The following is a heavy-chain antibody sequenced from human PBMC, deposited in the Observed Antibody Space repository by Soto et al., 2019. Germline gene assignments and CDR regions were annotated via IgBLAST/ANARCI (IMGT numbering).Heavy chain of an antibody. D-gene: IGHD5-12*01. Sequence: EVQLVESGGGLIQPGGSLRLSCAAAGFTVSSNYMTWVRQAPGKGLEWVSVIYIGGTTYYVDSVKGRFTISRDNSKNTLYLQMNSLRDEDTAVYYCARGFKWLDYWGQGTLVTVSS. CDR3: ARGFKWLDY. J-gene: IGHJ4*02. CDR1: GFTVSSNY. V-gene: IGHV3-53*01. CDR2: IYIGGTT.